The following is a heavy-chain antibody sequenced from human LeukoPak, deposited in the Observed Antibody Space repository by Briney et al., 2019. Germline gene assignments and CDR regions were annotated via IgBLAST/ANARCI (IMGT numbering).Heavy chain of an antibody. Sequence: APVKVSCKASGYTFTSYDIYWVRQAPGQGLEWMGWMNLNSGDTYYAQNFQGRFSITSDTSKSTTYMDLASLAPEDTAVYYCARVPVPAPRRGLYFDYWGQGTLITVSS. J-gene: IGHJ4*02. CDR2: MNLNSGDT. V-gene: IGHV1-8*01. CDR3: ARVPVPAPRRGLYFDY. CDR1: GYTFTSYD. D-gene: IGHD2-2*01.